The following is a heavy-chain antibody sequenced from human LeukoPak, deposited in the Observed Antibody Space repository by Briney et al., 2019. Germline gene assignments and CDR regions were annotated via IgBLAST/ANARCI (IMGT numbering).Heavy chain of an antibody. CDR1: GGSISSYY. D-gene: IGHD3-22*01. V-gene: IGHV4-59*01. Sequence: SETLYPTCTVSGGSISSYYWSWIRQPPGKALEWIGYIYYSGSTNYNPSLKSRVTISVDTSKNQFSLKLSSVTAADTAVYYCARVVHYYDRSGYLQYSFDNWGQGTLVTVSS. J-gene: IGHJ4*02. CDR2: IYYSGST. CDR3: ARVVHYYDRSGYLQYSFDN.